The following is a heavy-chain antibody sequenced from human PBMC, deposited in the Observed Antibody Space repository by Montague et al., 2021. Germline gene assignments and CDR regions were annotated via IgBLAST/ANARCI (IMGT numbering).Heavy chain of an antibody. V-gene: IGHV3-23*01. Sequence: SLRLSCAASGFTFSSHAMTWVRQAPGKGLEWVSGISVSGTYYADSVKGRFTISRDNSEDTLYLQMNILGAEDTAGYYCAKDRNGSYWYGLDYMDVWGTGTTVIVSS. CDR3: AKDRNGSYWYGLDYMDV. CDR2: ISVSGT. D-gene: IGHD6-13*01. CDR1: GFTFSSHA. J-gene: IGHJ6*03.